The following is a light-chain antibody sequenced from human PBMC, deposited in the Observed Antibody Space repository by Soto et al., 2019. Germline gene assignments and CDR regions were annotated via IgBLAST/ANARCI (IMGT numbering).Light chain of an antibody. CDR3: QQSYSTPPRFT. CDR1: QSISSY. CDR2: AAS. J-gene: IGKJ3*01. V-gene: IGKV1-39*01. Sequence: DIQMTQSPSSLSASVGDRVTITCRASQSISSYLNWYQQKPGKAPKLLIYAASSLQSGVPSRFSGSGSGTDFPLTISSLQPEDFATYYCQQSYSTPPRFTFGPGTKVDIK.